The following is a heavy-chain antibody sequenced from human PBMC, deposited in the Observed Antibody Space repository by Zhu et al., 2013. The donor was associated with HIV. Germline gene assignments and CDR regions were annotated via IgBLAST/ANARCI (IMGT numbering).Heavy chain of an antibody. CDR3: ARAIGSHWYVRSAYLH. CDR2: INHSGST. Sequence: QVQLQQWGAGLLKPSETLSLTCAVYGGPFSDYYWSWVRQPPGTGLEWIGEINHSGSTNYNPSLKSRVTISVDTSENQFSLKLSSVTAADTAVYFCARAIGSHWYVRSAYLHWGQGTLVTVSS. J-gene: IGHJ4*02. CDR1: GGPFSDYY. V-gene: IGHV4-34*01. D-gene: IGHD6-13*01.